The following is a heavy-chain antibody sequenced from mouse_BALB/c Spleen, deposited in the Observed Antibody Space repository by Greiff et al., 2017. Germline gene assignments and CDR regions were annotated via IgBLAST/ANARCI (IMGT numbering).Heavy chain of an antibody. CDR2: ISSGSSTI. D-gene: IGHD2-3*01. Sequence: EVQGVESGGGLVQPGGSRKLSCAASGFTFSSFGMHWVRQAPEKGLEWVAYISSGSSTIYYADTVKGRFTISRDNPKNTLFLQMTSLRSEDTAMYYCARSHDGYYTAWFAYWGQGTLVTVSA. J-gene: IGHJ3*01. CDR1: GFTFSSFG. V-gene: IGHV5-17*02. CDR3: ARSHDGYYTAWFAY.